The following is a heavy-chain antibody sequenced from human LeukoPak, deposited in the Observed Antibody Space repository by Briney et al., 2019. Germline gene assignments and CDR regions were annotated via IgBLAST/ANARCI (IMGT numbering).Heavy chain of an antibody. Sequence: GGSLTLSCAASGFTFSSYAMSWVRQAPGKGLEWVSAISGSGGNTYYADSVKGRFTISRDNTKNTLYLQMNSLRAEDTAVYYCAKRDSSSSSYSSSWYSLDYWGQGTLVTVSS. CDR1: GFTFSSYA. V-gene: IGHV3-23*01. CDR3: AKRDSSSSSYSSSWYSLDY. D-gene: IGHD6-13*01. CDR2: ISGSGGNT. J-gene: IGHJ4*02.